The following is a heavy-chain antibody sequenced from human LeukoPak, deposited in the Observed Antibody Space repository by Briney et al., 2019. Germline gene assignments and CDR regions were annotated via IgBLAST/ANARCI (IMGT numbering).Heavy chain of an antibody. V-gene: IGHV3-66*01. CDR1: GFTFSSYS. J-gene: IGHJ3*02. CDR2: IYSGGST. D-gene: IGHD4-17*01. Sequence: GGSLRLSCAASGFTFSSYSMNWVRQAPGKGLEWVSVIYSGGSTYYADSVKGRFTISRDNSKNTLYLQMNSLRAEDTAVYYCAREGYGDLAFDIWGQGTMVTVSS. CDR3: AREGYGDLAFDI.